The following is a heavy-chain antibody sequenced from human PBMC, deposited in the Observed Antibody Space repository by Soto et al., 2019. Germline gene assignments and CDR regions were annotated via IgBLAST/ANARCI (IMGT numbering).Heavy chain of an antibody. CDR3: ARDYYDSSGYHSNWFDP. CDR2: IWYDGSNK. D-gene: IGHD3-22*01. CDR1: GFTFSSYG. J-gene: IGHJ5*02. V-gene: IGHV3-33*01. Sequence: PGGSLRLSCAASGFTFSSYGTHWVRQAPGKGLEWVAVIWYDGSNKYYADSVKGRFTISRDNSKNTLYLQMNSLRAEDTAVYYCARDYYDSSGYHSNWFDPWGQGTLVTVSS.